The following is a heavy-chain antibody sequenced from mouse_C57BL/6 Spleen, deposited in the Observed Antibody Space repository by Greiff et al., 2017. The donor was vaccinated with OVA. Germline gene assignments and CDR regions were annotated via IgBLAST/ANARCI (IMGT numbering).Heavy chain of an antibody. CDR1: GYTFTGYW. Sequence: QVQLQQSGAELMKPGASVTLSCKATGYTFTGYWIEWVKQRPGHGLEWIGEILPGSGSTNYNEKFKGKATFTADTSSNTAYMQLSSLTTEDSAIYYCARSLYYYGSSYVYFDVWGTGTTVTVSS. D-gene: IGHD1-1*01. J-gene: IGHJ1*03. V-gene: IGHV1-9*01. CDR2: ILPGSGST. CDR3: ARSLYYYGSSYVYFDV.